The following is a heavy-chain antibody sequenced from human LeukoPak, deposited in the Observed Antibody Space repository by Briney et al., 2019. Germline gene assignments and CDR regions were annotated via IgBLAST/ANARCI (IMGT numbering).Heavy chain of an antibody. CDR1: GGSVSSTSYY. J-gene: IGHJ4*02. CDR2: IYYSGST. D-gene: IGHD3-22*01. CDR3: ARQYRDSSGYYYFDY. Sequence: MASETLSLTCTVFGGSVSSTSYYWGWIRQPPGEGLDWIGSIYYSGSTFYNPSLKSRVTISVDTSKDQFSLKLSSVTAADTAVYYCARQYRDSSGYYYFDYWGQGTLVTVSS. V-gene: IGHV4-39*01.